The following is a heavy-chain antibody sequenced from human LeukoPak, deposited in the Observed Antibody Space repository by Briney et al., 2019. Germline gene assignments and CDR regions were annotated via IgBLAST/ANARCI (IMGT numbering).Heavy chain of an antibody. CDR1: GGTFSSYA. CDR2: IIPIFGTA. J-gene: IGHJ4*02. V-gene: IGHV1-69*06. CDR3: ATVHY. Sequence: ASVKVSCKASGGTFSSYAISWVRQAPGQGLEWMGGIIPIFGTANYAQKFQSRVTMTEDTSTDTAYMELSSLRSEDTAVYYCATVHYWGQGTLVTVSS.